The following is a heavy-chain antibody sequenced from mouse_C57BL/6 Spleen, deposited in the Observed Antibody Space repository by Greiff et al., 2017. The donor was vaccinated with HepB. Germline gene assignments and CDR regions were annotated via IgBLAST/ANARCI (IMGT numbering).Heavy chain of an antibody. CDR1: GFTFSSYT. CDR2: ISGGGGNT. D-gene: IGHD3-2*02. V-gene: IGHV5-9*01. Sequence: EVNVVESGGGLVKPGGSLKLSCAASGFTFSSYTMSWVRQTPEKRLEWVATISGGGGNTYYPDSVKGRFTISRDNAKNTLYLQMSSLRSEDTALYYCARHETAQATWAYWGQGTLVTVSA. CDR3: ARHETAQATWAY. J-gene: IGHJ3*01.